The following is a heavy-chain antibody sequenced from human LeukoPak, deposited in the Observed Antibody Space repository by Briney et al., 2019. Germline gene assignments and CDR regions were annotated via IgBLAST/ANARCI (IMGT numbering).Heavy chain of an antibody. J-gene: IGHJ4*02. CDR2: IYSGGST. V-gene: IGHV3-66*01. CDR3: ARGTMNYYDSGDQGGY. CDR1: GFTVSSNY. D-gene: IGHD3-22*01. Sequence: TGGSLRLSCAASGFTVSSNYMSWVRQAPGKGLEWVSVIYSGGSTYYADSVKGRFTISRDNSKNTLYLQMDSLRAEDTAVYYCARGTMNYYDSGDQGGYWGQGTLVTVSS.